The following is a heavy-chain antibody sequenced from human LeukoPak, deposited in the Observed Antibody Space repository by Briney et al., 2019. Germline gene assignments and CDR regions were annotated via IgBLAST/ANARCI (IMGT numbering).Heavy chain of an antibody. J-gene: IGHJ4*02. CDR1: GFTFSDYY. D-gene: IGHD3-22*01. CDR3: ARDTDYDSSGTTFGY. V-gene: IGHV3-11*01. CDR2: ISHSSSTI. Sequence: GGSLRLSCAASGFTFSDYYMSWIRQAPGKGLEWVSYISHSSSTIHYADSVKGRFTISRDNAKNSLYLQMNSLRAEDTAVYYCARDTDYDSSGTTFGYWGQGTLVTVSS.